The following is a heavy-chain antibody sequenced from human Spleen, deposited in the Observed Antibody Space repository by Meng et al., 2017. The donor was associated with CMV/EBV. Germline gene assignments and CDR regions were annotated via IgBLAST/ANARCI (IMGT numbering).Heavy chain of an antibody. CDR2: ISSSSTYI. V-gene: IGHV3-21*01. D-gene: IGHD6-6*01. CDR3: ARPYSSSSRVWYGMDV. J-gene: IGHJ6*02. CDR1: GFTFSAYS. Sequence: GESLKIPCAASGFTFSAYSMNWVRQAPGKGLEWVSSISSSSTYIYYADSLKGRFTISRDNAKNSLYLQMNSLRAEYTAVYYCARPYSSSSRVWYGMDVWGQGTTVTVSS.